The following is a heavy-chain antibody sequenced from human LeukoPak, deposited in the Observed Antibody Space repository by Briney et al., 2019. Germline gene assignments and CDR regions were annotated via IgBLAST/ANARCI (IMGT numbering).Heavy chain of an antibody. Sequence: GGSLRLSCAPSGFSFSDFDMQWVRQAPGQGLEWVAFIWSDGSNTYYGDSVKGRFTISRDNSKKILHLQMNSLRPGDTALYYCAIIPLGGRFDYWGQGTLVIVST. J-gene: IGHJ4*02. CDR1: GFSFSDFD. CDR2: IWSDGSNT. D-gene: IGHD3-3*01. CDR3: AIIPLGGRFDY. V-gene: IGHV3-30*02.